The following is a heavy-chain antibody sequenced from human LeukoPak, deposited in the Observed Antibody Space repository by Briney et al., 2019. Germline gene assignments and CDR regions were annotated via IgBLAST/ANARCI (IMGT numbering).Heavy chain of an antibody. Sequence: GGSLRLSCAASGFTFSSYAMHWVRQAPGKGLEWVAVISYDGSNKYYADSVKGRFTISRDNSKNTLYLQMNSLRAEDTAMYYCARDSNRFYYYYMDVWGKGTTVTVSS. CDR2: ISYDGSNK. CDR1: GFTFSSYA. CDR3: ARDSNRFYYYYMDV. V-gene: IGHV3-30*07. J-gene: IGHJ6*03.